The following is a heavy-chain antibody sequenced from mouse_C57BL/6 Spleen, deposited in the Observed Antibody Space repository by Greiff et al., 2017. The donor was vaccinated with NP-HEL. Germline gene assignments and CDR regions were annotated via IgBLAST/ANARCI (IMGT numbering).Heavy chain of an antibody. V-gene: IGHV1-81*01. Sequence: VQLQESGAELARPGASVKLSCKASGYTFTSYGISWVKQRTGQGLEWIGGIYPRSGNTYYNEKFKGKATLTADKSSSTAYMELRSLTSEDSAVYFCAREGIYYGYDGEKDFDYWGQGTTLTVSS. CDR3: AREGIYYGYDGEKDFDY. CDR2: IYPRSGNT. J-gene: IGHJ2*01. CDR1: GYTFTSYG. D-gene: IGHD2-2*01.